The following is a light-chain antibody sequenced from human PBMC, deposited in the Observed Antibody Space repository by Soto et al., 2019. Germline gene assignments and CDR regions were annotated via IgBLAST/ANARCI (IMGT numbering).Light chain of an antibody. CDR3: AAWDDSLNAYV. V-gene: IGLV1-44*01. CDR1: SSNIGRNT. Sequence: QSALTQPPSASGTPGQRVSISCSGSSSNIGRNTVSWYQQLPGTTPKVLIYSNIQRPSGVPDRFSGSKSGTSASLAITGLQSEDEADYYCAAWDDSLNAYVFGAGTKVTVL. J-gene: IGLJ1*01. CDR2: SNI.